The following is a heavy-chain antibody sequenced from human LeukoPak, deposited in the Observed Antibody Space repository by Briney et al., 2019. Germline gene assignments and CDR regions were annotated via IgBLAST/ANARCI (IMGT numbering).Heavy chain of an antibody. V-gene: IGHV4-34*01. CDR2: INHSGST. J-gene: IGHJ4*02. CDR3: ARGKNSGWYDY. D-gene: IGHD6-19*01. CDR1: GGSFSGYY. Sequence: SETLSLTCAVYGGSFSGYYWSWIRQPPGKGLEWIGEINHSGSTNYNPSLKSRVTISVDTTENQFSLKLSSVTAADTAVYYCARGKNSGWYDYWGQGTLVTVSS.